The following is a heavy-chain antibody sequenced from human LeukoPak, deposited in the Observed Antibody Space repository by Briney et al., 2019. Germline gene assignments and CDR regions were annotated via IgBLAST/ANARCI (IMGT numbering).Heavy chain of an antibody. Sequence: PGGSLRLSCAASGFTFSSYSMNWVRQAPGKGLEWVSSISSSSSYIYYADSVKGRFTISRNNAKKSLYLQMNSLRAEDTAVYYCASAYGDYRYYFDYWGQGTLVTVSS. V-gene: IGHV3-21*01. D-gene: IGHD4-17*01. CDR2: ISSSSSYI. J-gene: IGHJ4*02. CDR1: GFTFSSYS. CDR3: ASAYGDYRYYFDY.